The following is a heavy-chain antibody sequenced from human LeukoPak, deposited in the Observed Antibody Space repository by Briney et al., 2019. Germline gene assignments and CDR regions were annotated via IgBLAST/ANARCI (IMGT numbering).Heavy chain of an antibody. CDR2: IIPIFGTA. Sequence: SVKVSCKASGGTFSSYAISWVRQAPGQGLEWMGGIIPIFGTANYAQKFQGRVTITADESTSTAYMELSSLRSEDTAVYYCARESYDILTGYHYGQNWFDPWGQGTLVTVSS. J-gene: IGHJ5*02. D-gene: IGHD3-9*01. CDR1: GGTFSSYA. V-gene: IGHV1-69*01. CDR3: ARESYDILTGYHYGQNWFDP.